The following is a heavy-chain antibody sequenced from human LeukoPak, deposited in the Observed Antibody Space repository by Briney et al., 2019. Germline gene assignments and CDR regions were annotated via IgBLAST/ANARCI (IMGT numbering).Heavy chain of an antibody. CDR3: ARHVDGGNSWGRWFDP. J-gene: IGHJ5*02. D-gene: IGHD4-23*01. V-gene: IGHV4-59*08. CDR2: IYYRGST. Sequence: PSETLSLTCAVSGGSISSYYWSWIRQPPGKGLEWIGYIYYRGSTNYNPSLKSRVTILVDTSKNQFPLKLSSVTAADTAVYYCARHVDGGNSWGRWFDPWGQGTLVTVSS. CDR1: GGSISSYY.